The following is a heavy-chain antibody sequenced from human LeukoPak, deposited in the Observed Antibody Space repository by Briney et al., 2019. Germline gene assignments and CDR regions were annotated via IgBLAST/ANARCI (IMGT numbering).Heavy chain of an antibody. D-gene: IGHD3-9*01. CDR2: ISYDGSNK. CDR3: ARDSGPVLRYFDWLPGAYYYYGMDV. V-gene: IGHV3-30-3*01. Sequence: GGSLRLSCAASGFTFSSYAMHWVRQAPGKGLEWVAVISYDGSNKYYADSVKGRFTISRDNSKNTLYLQMNSLRAEDTAVYYCARDSGPVLRYFDWLPGAYYYYGMDVWGQGTTVTVSS. CDR1: GFTFSSYA. J-gene: IGHJ6*02.